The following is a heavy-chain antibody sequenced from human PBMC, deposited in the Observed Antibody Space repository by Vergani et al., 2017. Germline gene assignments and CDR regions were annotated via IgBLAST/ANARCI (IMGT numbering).Heavy chain of an antibody. V-gene: IGHV1-18*01. D-gene: IGHD6-13*01. CDR2: ISAYNGNT. CDR3: ARDLIPGRAAAGTGVGGYFQH. CDR1: GYTFTSYG. J-gene: IGHJ1*01. Sequence: QVQLVQSGAEVKKPGASVKVSCKASGYTFTSYGISWVRQAPGQGLEWMGWISAYNGNTNYAQKLQGRVTMTTDTSTSTAYMERRSLRSDDTAVYYCARDLIPGRAAAGTGVGGYFQHWGQGTLVTGSS.